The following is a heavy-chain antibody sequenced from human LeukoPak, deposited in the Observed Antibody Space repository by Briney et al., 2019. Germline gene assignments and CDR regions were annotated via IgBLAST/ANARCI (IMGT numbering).Heavy chain of an antibody. CDR2: IYFSGST. Sequence: SETLSLTCAVSGYSIRSGNWWGWIRQPPGKGLEWIGYIYFSGSTYYNPSLKSRVTMSVDTSKNQFSLKLSSVTAADTAVYYCARHQEVDFDLWGRGTLVTVSS. J-gene: IGHJ2*01. V-gene: IGHV4-28*01. CDR3: ARHQEVDFDL. CDR1: GYSIRSGNW.